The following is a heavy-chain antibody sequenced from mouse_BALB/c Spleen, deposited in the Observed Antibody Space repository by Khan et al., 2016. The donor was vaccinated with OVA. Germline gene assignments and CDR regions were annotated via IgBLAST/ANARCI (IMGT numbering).Heavy chain of an antibody. D-gene: IGHD4-1*01. Sequence: EVQLQESGPGLVKPSQSLSLTCTVTGYSITSDYAWNWIRQFPGNKLEWMGYISYSGRTSYNPSLKSRTSVTRDTSKNQFFLQLNSVTTEDTAEYYCAMGRTYWGQGTLVTVSA. CDR2: ISYSGRT. V-gene: IGHV3-2*02. CDR1: GYSITSDYA. J-gene: IGHJ3*01. CDR3: AMGRTY.